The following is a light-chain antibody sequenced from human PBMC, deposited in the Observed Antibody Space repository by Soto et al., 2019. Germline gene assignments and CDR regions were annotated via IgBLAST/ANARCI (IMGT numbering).Light chain of an antibody. CDR1: LNVATN. J-gene: IGKJ1*01. Sequence: TVMTQSPATLSMSPGDRAALSCRASLNVATNMAWYQQTPGQAPRLLIYGASIRATGVPARFTGSGSGTEFTLTINNLQSEDFAVYYCHQYNTGLRTFGRGTRVEV. V-gene: IGKV3-15*01. CDR2: GAS. CDR3: HQYNTGLRT.